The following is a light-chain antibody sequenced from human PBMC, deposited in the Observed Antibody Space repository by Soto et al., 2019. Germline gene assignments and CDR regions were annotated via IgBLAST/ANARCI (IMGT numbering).Light chain of an antibody. CDR2: EGT. V-gene: IGLV2-14*02. Sequence: QSVLTQPASVSGSPGQSITISCTGTSSDVGSYTLVSWYQQNPGKAPKLIIYEGTKRPSGVSNRFSGSKSGNTASLTISGLQAEDEADYYCSSYTSSSTLFVFGTGTKVTVL. J-gene: IGLJ1*01. CDR1: SSDVGSYTL. CDR3: SSYTSSSTLFV.